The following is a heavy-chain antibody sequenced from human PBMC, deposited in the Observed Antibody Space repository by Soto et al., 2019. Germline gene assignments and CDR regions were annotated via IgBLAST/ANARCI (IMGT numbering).Heavy chain of an antibody. CDR3: AKDYSSSSGGYYYYMDV. CDR1: GFSFSGYG. V-gene: IGHV3-30*18. D-gene: IGHD6-6*01. Sequence: QVHLVESGGAVVQPGGSLRLSCAASGFSFSGYGMHWVRQAPGKGLEWVAVLPYDGSYRYHADSVRGRFTISRDNSKNTLYLHMNSLRAEDTAVYYCAKDYSSSSGGYYYYMDVCGKGTTVTVSS. J-gene: IGHJ6*03. CDR2: LPYDGSYR.